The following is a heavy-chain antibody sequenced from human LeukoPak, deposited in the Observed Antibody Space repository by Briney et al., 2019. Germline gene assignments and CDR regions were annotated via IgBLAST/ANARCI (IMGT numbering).Heavy chain of an antibody. Sequence: ASVNVSCKASGYTFTSYGISWVRQAPGQGLEWMGWISAYNGNTDYAQKLQGRVTMTTDTSTGTAYMELRSLRSDDTAVYYCAGNSGSYSYYFDYWGQGTLVTVSS. D-gene: IGHD1-26*01. V-gene: IGHV1-18*01. CDR3: AGNSGSYSYYFDY. CDR2: ISAYNGNT. J-gene: IGHJ4*02. CDR1: GYTFTSYG.